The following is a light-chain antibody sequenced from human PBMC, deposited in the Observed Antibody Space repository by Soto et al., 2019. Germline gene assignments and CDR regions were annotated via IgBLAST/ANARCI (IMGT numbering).Light chain of an antibody. CDR2: GAF. CDR1: PSVTNF. V-gene: IGKV3-11*01. Sequence: EIVMTQSPATLSLSPGARATLSCRASPSVTNFLAWYQQKPGQAPRLLIYGAFNRATGIPARFSGSGSGTDFTLTISSLEPEDSAVYYCQQRNVWPPVTFGQGTRLENK. CDR3: QQRNVWPPVT. J-gene: IGKJ5*01.